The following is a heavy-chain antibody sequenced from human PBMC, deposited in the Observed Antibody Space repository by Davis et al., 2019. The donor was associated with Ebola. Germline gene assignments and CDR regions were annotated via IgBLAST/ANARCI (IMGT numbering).Heavy chain of an antibody. D-gene: IGHD3-10*01. V-gene: IGHV1-8*01. J-gene: IGHJ5*02. CDR1: GYTFTSYD. CDR3: ARGRLLWVGELLRNWFDP. CDR2: MNPNSGNT. Sequence: ASVKISCKASGYTFTSYDINWVLQATGQGLEWMGWMNPNSGNTGYAQKFQGRVTMTRNTSISTAYMELSSLRSEDTAVYYCARGRLLWVGELLRNWFDPWGQGTLVTVSS.